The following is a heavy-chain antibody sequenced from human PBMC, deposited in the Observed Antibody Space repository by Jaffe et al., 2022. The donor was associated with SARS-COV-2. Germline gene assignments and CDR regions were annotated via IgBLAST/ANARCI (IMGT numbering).Heavy chain of an antibody. Sequence: QVQLQQWGAGLLKPSETLSLTCAVYGGSFSGYYWSWIRQPPGKGLEWIGEINHSGSTNYNPSLKSRVTISVDTSKNQFSLKLSSVTAADTAVYYCARGICSGGSCYVGGVWFDPWGQGTLVTVSS. J-gene: IGHJ5*02. D-gene: IGHD2-15*01. CDR2: INHSGST. CDR3: ARGICSGGSCYVGGVWFDP. CDR1: GGSFSGYY. V-gene: IGHV4-34*01.